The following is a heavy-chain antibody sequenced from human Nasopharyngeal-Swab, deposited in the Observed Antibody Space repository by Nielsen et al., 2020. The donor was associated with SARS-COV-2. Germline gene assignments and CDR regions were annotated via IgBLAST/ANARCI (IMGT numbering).Heavy chain of an antibody. V-gene: IGHV3-21*01. CDR1: GFTFSTYS. D-gene: IGHD6-19*01. CDR2: ISSSNSYI. Sequence: GGSPRLSCAASGFTFSTYSMSWVRQAPGKGLEWVSSISSSNSYIYYADSVKGRFTISRDNTKNSLYLQMNSLRAEDTAVYYCAREPTYSSGWYGDAFDIWGQGTMVTVYS. CDR3: AREPTYSSGWYGDAFDI. J-gene: IGHJ3*02.